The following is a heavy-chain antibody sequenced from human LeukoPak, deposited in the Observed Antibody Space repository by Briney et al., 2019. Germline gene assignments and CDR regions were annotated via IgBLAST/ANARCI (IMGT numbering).Heavy chain of an antibody. CDR2: IYSSGST. J-gene: IGHJ6*03. Sequence: SETLSLTCSVSGGSISSSNYYWDWIRQPPGKGLEWIGSIYSSGSTYYNPSLKSRVTLSVDTSKNQFSLKLSSVTAADTAVYYCTRGSIAYYYMDVWGKGTTVTVSS. CDR1: GGSISSSNYY. V-gene: IGHV4-39*07. D-gene: IGHD3-22*01. CDR3: TRGSIAYYYMDV.